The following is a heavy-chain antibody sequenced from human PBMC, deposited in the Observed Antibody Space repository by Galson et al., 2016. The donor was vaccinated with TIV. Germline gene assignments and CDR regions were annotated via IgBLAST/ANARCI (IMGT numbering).Heavy chain of an antibody. CDR1: GDSVTTNF. V-gene: IGHV4-4*07. J-gene: IGHJ4*02. D-gene: IGHD5-12*01. CDR2: MYAGGSS. Sequence: SETLSLTCTVSGDSVTTNFRTWIRRPAGKGLEWLGRMYAGGSSDYNPSLNSRLTISIDRSSNRFSLTLRSVTAADTAVYCCAREYSGTFRYFDYWGRGTHVTVSS. CDR3: AREYSGTFRYFDY.